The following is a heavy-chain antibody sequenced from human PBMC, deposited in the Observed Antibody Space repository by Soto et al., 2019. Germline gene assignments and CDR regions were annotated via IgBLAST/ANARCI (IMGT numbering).Heavy chain of an antibody. V-gene: IGHV4-30-2*01. CDR3: ARGLTGEYYYGSGSYYAPHWFDP. CDR2: IYHSGST. J-gene: IGHJ5*02. Sequence: QLQLQESGSGLVKPSQTLSLTCAVSGGSISSGGYSWSWIRQPPGKGLEWIGYIYHSGSTYYNPYLKSRVTISVDRSKNQFSLKLSSVTAADTAVYYCARGLTGEYYYGSGSYYAPHWFDPWGQGNLVTVSS. D-gene: IGHD3-10*01. CDR1: GGSISSGGYS.